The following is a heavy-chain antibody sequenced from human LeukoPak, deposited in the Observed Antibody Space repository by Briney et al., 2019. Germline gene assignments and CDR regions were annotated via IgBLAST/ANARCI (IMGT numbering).Heavy chain of an antibody. J-gene: IGHJ4*02. CDR3: VSSFPYCTGGSCAL. CDR1: GLTFSNYW. CDR2: IRQDGSDK. Sequence: GGSLRLSCAASGLTFSNYWMSWVRQAPGKGLEWVANIRQDGSDKYYVDSVKGRFTISRDNAKNSLYLQMNSLRAEDTAIYYCVSSFPYCTGGSCALGGQGTLVTVSS. V-gene: IGHV3-7*01. D-gene: IGHD2-15*01.